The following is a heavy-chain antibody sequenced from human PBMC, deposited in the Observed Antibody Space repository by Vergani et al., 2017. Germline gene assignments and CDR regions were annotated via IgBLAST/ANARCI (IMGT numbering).Heavy chain of an antibody. Sequence: VQLVESGGGVVQPGRSLRLSCAASGFTFSSYAMSWVRQAPGKGLEWVSAISGSGGSTYYADSVKGRFTISRDNSKNTLYLQMNSLRAEDTAVYYWAKGYYYGSGSYYYYMDVWGKGTTVTVSS. J-gene: IGHJ6*03. CDR2: ISGSGGST. CDR1: GFTFSSYA. V-gene: IGHV3-23*04. CDR3: AKGYYYGSGSYYYYMDV. D-gene: IGHD3-10*01.